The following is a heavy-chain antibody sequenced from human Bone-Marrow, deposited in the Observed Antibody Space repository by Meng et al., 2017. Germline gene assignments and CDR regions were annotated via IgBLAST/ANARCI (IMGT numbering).Heavy chain of an antibody. V-gene: IGHV3-43D*03. Sequence: GESLKISCVASGFPFNDYAFHWVRQAPGKGLEWVSLISWDGGSSYDGDSVKGRFIMSRDNRKNSVYLQMNSLRTEDTALYYCAKASRSDYDADFDYWGQGTLVTVSS. CDR2: ISWDGGSS. J-gene: IGHJ4*02. CDR1: GFPFNDYA. D-gene: IGHD5-12*01. CDR3: AKASRSDYDADFDY.